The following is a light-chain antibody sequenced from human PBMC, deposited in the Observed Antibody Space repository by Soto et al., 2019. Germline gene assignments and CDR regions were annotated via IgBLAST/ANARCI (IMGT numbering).Light chain of an antibody. V-gene: IGKV3-20*01. CDR1: QSVSSNY. CDR2: GAS. J-gene: IGKJ5*01. Sequence: EIGLTQSPGTLSLSPGERATLSCRASQSVSSNYLAWYQQKPGQSPRLLIYGASGRATGIPDRFSGSGSGTDFTLTISRLDPEDFAVYYCQQYGSSSITFGQGTRLEIK. CDR3: QQYGSSSIT.